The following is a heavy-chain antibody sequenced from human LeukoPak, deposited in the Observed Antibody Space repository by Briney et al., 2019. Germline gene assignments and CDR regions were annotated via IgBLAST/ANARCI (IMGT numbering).Heavy chain of an antibody. CDR1: GFTFSSYSM. CDR3: ARGGGSGCF. CDR2: IYHSGST. J-gene: IGHJ4*02. V-gene: IGHV4-4*02. D-gene: IGHD3-22*01. Sequence: GSLRLSCAASGFTFSSYSMNWVRQAPGKGLEWIGEIYHSGSTNYNPSLKSRVTISVDKSKNQFSLKLSSVTAADTAVYYCARGGGSGCFWGQGTLVTVSS.